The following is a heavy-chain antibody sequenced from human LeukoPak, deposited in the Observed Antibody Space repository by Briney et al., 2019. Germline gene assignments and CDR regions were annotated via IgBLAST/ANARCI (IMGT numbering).Heavy chain of an antibody. CDR3: ARVGIAAAGTGFYYYYMDV. V-gene: IGHV1-8*02. J-gene: IGHJ6*03. D-gene: IGHD6-13*01. CDR1: GYTFTSYD. Sequence: ASVKVSCKASGYTFTSYDINWVRQATGQGLEWMGWMNPNSGNTGYAQKFQGRVTITRNTSISTAYMELSSLRSEDTAVYYCARVGIAAAGTGFYYYYMDVWGKGTTVTVSS. CDR2: MNPNSGNT.